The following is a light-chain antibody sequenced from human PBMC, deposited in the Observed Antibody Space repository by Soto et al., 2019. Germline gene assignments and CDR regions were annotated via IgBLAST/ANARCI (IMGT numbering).Light chain of an antibody. Sequence: QSALTQPASVSGSPGQSITISCTGTSSDFGAYNYVSWCQHHPGKAPKLIIYDVNNRPSGVSNRFSGSKSGNTASLTISGLQADDEAYYYCTSYTTSSTGVFGGGTKVTVL. CDR3: TSYTTSSTGV. V-gene: IGLV2-14*03. CDR2: DVN. J-gene: IGLJ3*02. CDR1: SSDFGAYNY.